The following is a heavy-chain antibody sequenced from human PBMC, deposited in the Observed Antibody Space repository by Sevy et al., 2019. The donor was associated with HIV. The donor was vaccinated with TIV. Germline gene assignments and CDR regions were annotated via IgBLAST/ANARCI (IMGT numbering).Heavy chain of an antibody. V-gene: IGHV4-30-2*01. CDR3: ARSRCSGGSCYSGWFDP. CDR2: IYHSGST. J-gene: IGHJ5*02. D-gene: IGHD2-15*01. Sequence: SETLSLTCAVSGGSISSGGYSWSWIRQPPGKGLEGIGYIYHSGSTYYNPSLKSRVTITVDRSKNQFSLKLSSVTAADTAVYYCARSRCSGGSCYSGWFDPWGQGTLVTVSS. CDR1: GGSISSGGYS.